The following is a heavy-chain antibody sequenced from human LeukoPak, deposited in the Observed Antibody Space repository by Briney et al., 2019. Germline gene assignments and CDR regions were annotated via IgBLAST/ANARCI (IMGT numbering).Heavy chain of an antibody. J-gene: IGHJ3*02. CDR3: ARAPAPYYYDSSGYYYRGAFDI. CDR1: GGTFISYA. Sequence: SVTVSCKASGGTFISYAISWVRQAPGQGLEWMGGIIPIFGTANYAQKFQGRVTITADESTSTAYMELSSLRSEDTAVYYCARAPAPYYYDSSGYYYRGAFDIWGQGTMVTVSS. D-gene: IGHD3-22*01. CDR2: IIPIFGTA. V-gene: IGHV1-69*13.